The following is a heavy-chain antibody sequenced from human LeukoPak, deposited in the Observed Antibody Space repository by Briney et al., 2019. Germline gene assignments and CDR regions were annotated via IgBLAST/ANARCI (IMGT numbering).Heavy chain of an antibody. J-gene: IGHJ4*02. D-gene: IGHD2-2*01. CDR1: GYTFTGYY. Sequence: ASVKVSCKASGYTFTGYYMHWVRQAPGQGLEWMGWINPNSGGTNYAQKFQGRVTMTRGTSISTAYMELSRLRSDDTAVYYCARIPRYCSSTSCYRNDYWGQGTLVTVSS. CDR3: ARIPRYCSSTSCYRNDY. V-gene: IGHV1-2*02. CDR2: INPNSGGT.